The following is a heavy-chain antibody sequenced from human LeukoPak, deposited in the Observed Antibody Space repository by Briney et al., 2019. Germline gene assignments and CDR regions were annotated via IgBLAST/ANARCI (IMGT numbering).Heavy chain of an antibody. Sequence: SETLSLTCAVYGGSFSGYYWSWIRQPPGKGLEWIGEINHSGSTNYNPSLKSRVTISVDTSKNQFSLKLSSVTAADTAVYYCARGPRRSGGSCYIHSYYYYGMDVWGQGTTVTVSS. CDR2: INHSGST. CDR3: ARGPRRSGGSCYIHSYYYYGMDV. CDR1: GGSFSGYY. D-gene: IGHD2-15*01. J-gene: IGHJ6*02. V-gene: IGHV4-34*01.